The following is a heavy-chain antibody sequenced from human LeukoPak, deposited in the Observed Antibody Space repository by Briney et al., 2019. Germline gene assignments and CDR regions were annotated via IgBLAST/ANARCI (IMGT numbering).Heavy chain of an antibody. CDR2: ISYDGSNK. D-gene: IGHD4-23*01. CDR1: GFTFSSYA. V-gene: IGHV3-30*04. CDR3: ARDRYGGNSGYYFDY. Sequence: GRSLRLSCAASGFTFSSYAMHWVRQAPGKGLEWVAVISYDGSNKYYADSVKGRLTISRDNSKNTLYLQMNSLRAEDTAVYYCARDRYGGNSGYYFDYWGQGTLVTVSS. J-gene: IGHJ4*02.